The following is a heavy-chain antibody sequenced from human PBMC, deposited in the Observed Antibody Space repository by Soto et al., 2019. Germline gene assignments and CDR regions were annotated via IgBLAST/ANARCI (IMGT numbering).Heavy chain of an antibody. V-gene: IGHV1-3*05. J-gene: IGHJ4*02. CDR2: INAGNGNT. CDR1: GYNFTSYA. D-gene: IGHD4-17*01. Sequence: QVQLVQSGAEEKKPGASVKVSCKSSGYNFTSYAMHWVRQAPGQRLEWMGWINAGNGNTKYSQKLQGRVTITRDTSASPAYMELSSLRSEDTAVYYCASESYGGEFDYWGQGTLVTVSS. CDR3: ASESYGGEFDY.